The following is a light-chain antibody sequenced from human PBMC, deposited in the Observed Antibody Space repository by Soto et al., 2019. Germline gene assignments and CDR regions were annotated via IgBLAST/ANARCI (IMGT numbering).Light chain of an antibody. CDR3: QQYNRASGA. V-gene: IGKV1-5*01. CDR2: AAS. Sequence: DIQMTQSPSTLSGSVGDRVTITCRASQTIRSWLAWYQQKPGKAPKLLIYAASSLKSGVPSRFSGSGSGTDFTLTISSLQPDDFATYYCQQYNRASGAFGQGTKVDI. J-gene: IGKJ1*01. CDR1: QTIRSW.